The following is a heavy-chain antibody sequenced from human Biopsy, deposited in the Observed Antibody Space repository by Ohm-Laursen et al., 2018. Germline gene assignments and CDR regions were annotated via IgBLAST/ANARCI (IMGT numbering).Heavy chain of an antibody. CDR3: VTEVGGVSSWYNN. Sequence: SLRLSCAANGFSFADYYMSGIRQAPGKGLDWVSYISSSGNTEKYADSVKGRFTISRDNAKQSVHLQMNSLRAEDTAVYYCVTEVGGVSSWYNNWGQGTLVTVSS. D-gene: IGHD6-13*01. CDR2: ISSSGNTE. J-gene: IGHJ4*02. V-gene: IGHV3-11*01. CDR1: GFSFADYY.